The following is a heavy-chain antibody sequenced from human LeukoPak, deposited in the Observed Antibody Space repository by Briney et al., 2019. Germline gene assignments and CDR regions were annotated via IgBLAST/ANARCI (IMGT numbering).Heavy chain of an antibody. CDR3: ATDRQYYYDSSGYYEGHY. Sequence: ASVKVSCKASGGTFSSYAISWVRQAPGQGLEWMGIINPSGGSTSYAQKFQGRVTMTRDTSTDTAYMELSSLRSEDTAVYYCATDRQYYYDSSGYYEGHYWGQGTLVTVSS. J-gene: IGHJ4*02. CDR2: INPSGGST. CDR1: GGTFSSYA. V-gene: IGHV1-46*01. D-gene: IGHD3-22*01.